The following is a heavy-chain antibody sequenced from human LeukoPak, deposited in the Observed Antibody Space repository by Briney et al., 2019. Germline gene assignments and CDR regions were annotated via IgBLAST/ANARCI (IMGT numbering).Heavy chain of an antibody. CDR1: GFTFSSYA. CDR2: ISYDGSNK. CDR3: ARSSGYYYYFDY. D-gene: IGHD3-22*01. V-gene: IGHV3-30-3*01. J-gene: IGHJ4*02. Sequence: GGSLRLSCAASGFTFSSYAMHWVRQAPGKGLEWVAVISYDGSNKYYADSVKSRFTISRDNSKNTLYLQMNSLRAEDTAVYYCARSSGYYYYFDYWGQGTLVTVSS.